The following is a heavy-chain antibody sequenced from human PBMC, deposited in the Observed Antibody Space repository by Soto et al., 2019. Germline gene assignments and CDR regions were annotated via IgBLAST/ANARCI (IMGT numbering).Heavy chain of an antibody. D-gene: IGHD3-3*01. V-gene: IGHV3-66*01. J-gene: IGHJ4*02. CDR3: ARATGFWRGYYYFDY. Sequence: TGGSLRLSCAASGFTVSSNYMSWVRQAPGKGLEWVSVIYSGGSTYYADSVKGRFTISRDNSKNTLYLQMNSLRAEDTAVYYCARATGFWRGYYYFDYWGQGTLVTVSS. CDR1: GFTVSSNY. CDR2: IYSGGST.